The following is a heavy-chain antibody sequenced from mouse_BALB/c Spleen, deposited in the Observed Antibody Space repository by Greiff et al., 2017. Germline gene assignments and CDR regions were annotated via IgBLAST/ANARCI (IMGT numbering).Heavy chain of an antibody. CDR3: ARVPLYYYGSSLYYFDY. CDR2: IDPANGNT. V-gene: IGHV14-3*02. Sequence: EVQLQQSGAELVKPGASVKLSCTASGFNIKDTYMHWVKQRPEQGLEWIGRIDPANGNTKYDPKFQGKATITADTSSNTAYLQLSSLTSEDTAVYYCARVPLYYYGSSLYYFDYWGQGTTLTVSS. J-gene: IGHJ2*01. D-gene: IGHD1-1*01. CDR1: GFNIKDTY.